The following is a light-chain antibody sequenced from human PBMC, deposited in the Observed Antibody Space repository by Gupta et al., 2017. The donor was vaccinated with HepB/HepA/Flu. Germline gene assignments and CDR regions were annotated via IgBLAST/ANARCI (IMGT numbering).Light chain of an antibody. Sequence: DIQMTQSPSSLSASVGDRVTITCRASQRIFNYLNWYQQKPGKAPQLLIYAASSLQGGVPSRFSGSGSGTDFTLTINKLQSEDFATYYCQQSHSSPYIFGQGTKVEI. CDR1: QRIFNY. CDR2: AAS. V-gene: IGKV1-39*01. J-gene: IGKJ2*01. CDR3: QQSHSSPYI.